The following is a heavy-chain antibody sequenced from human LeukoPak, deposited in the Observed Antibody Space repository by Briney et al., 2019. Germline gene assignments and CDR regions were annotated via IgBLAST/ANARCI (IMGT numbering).Heavy chain of an antibody. D-gene: IGHD4-17*01. CDR3: ARDPPDYGTGY. Sequence: SETLSLTCAVYGGSFSGYYWSWIRQPPGKGLEWIGEINHSGSTNYNPSLKSRVTISVDTSKNQFSLKLSSVTAADTAVYYCARDPPDYGTGYWGQGTLVTVSS. J-gene: IGHJ4*02. V-gene: IGHV4-34*01. CDR2: INHSGST. CDR1: GGSFSGYY.